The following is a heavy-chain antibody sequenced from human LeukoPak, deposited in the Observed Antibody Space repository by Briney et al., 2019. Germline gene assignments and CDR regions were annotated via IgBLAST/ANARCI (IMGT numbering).Heavy chain of an antibody. CDR3: ARNLGLGFSGIAGIGYFQH. CDR1: GFTLSSYS. V-gene: IGHV3-21*01. CDR2: ISSSSSYI. J-gene: IGHJ1*01. Sequence: RPGGSLRLSCATSGFTLSSYSMNWVRQAPGKGLEWVSSISSSSSYIYYADSVKGRFTISRDNAKNSLYLQMNSLRAEDTAVYYCARNLGLGFSGIAGIGYFQHWGQGTLVTVSS. D-gene: IGHD6-13*01.